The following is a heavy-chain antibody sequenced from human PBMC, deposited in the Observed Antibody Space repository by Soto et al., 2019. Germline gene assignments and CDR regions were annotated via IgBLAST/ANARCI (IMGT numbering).Heavy chain of an antibody. CDR1: GFTFGNYW. CDR2: IKQDGSEK. Sequence: GGSLRLSCAASGFTFGNYWMTWVRQAPGKGLEWVANIKQDGSEKYYVDSVKGRFTISRDNAKNSLYLQMNSLRAEDTAVYYCARGCSGGSCYSIWFDYWGQGTQVTVSS. D-gene: IGHD2-15*01. V-gene: IGHV3-7*03. CDR3: ARGCSGGSCYSIWFDY. J-gene: IGHJ4*02.